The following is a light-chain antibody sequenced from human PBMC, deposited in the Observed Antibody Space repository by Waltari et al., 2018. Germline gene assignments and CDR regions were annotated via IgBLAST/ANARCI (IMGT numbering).Light chain of an antibody. Sequence: EIVLTQSPATQSSSPGERVALSCRASQRVSSDIAWYQQKPGQAPRLLISDASKRATGTPARFTGSGSGTDFTRTISSLEPEDFAVYYCQHRSNWPPVTFGQGTKLEIK. CDR2: DAS. CDR1: QRVSSD. CDR3: QHRSNWPPVT. V-gene: IGKV3-11*01. J-gene: IGKJ2*01.